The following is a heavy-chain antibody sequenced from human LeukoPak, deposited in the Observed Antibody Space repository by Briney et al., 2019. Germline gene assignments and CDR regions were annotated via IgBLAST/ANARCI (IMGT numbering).Heavy chain of an antibody. J-gene: IGHJ4*02. CDR1: GYSFTSYR. CDR3: ARSGILTGYYIDY. V-gene: IGHV5-10-1*01. Sequence: GESLRTSCKGSGYSFTSYRISWVRQMPGKGLEWMGRIDPSDSYTNYSPSFQGHVTISADKSISTAYLQWSSLKASDTAMYYCARSGILTGYYIDYWGQGTLVTVSS. CDR2: IDPSDSYT. D-gene: IGHD3-9*01.